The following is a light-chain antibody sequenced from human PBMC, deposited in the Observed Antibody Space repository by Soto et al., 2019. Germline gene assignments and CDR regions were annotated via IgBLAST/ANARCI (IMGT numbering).Light chain of an antibody. CDR1: SSNIGAGYD. CDR3: QSYDNSLSARV. J-gene: IGLJ2*01. V-gene: IGLV1-40*01. Sequence: QSVLTQPPSVSGAPGQRVTISCTGSSSNIGAGYDVHWYQQLPGTAPKLLIYGNSNRPSGVPDRFYGSKSGTSASLAITGLQAEDVADYYCQSYDNSLSARVFGGGTKLTVL. CDR2: GNS.